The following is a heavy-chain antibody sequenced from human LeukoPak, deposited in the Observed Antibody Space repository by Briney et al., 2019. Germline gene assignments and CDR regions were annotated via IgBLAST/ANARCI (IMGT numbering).Heavy chain of an antibody. Sequence: ASVKVSCKASGYTFTNYGISWVRQAPGQGLEWMGWISAYNGNTNYAQKLQGRVTMTTDTSTSTAYMELRSLRSDDTAVYYCARGGWGGYCSGGSCSWIQLWPHYYYYMDVWGKGTTVTVSS. CDR1: GYTFTNYG. CDR3: ARGGWGGYCSGGSCSWIQLWPHYYYYMDV. CDR2: ISAYNGNT. J-gene: IGHJ6*03. D-gene: IGHD2-15*01. V-gene: IGHV1-18*01.